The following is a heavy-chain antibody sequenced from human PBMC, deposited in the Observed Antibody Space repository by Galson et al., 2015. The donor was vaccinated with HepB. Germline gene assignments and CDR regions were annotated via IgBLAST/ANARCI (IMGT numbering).Heavy chain of an antibody. D-gene: IGHD3-10*01. CDR2: IRYDEYEY. J-gene: IGHJ4*02. V-gene: IGHV3-7*03. CDR3: VRDRTYKGGNFFDF. CDR1: EFTFSRYW. Sequence: SLRLSCAAFEFTFSRYWMRWIRQAPGKRPEWVANIRYDEYEYYYADFVKGRFTISRDNARNSVFLQMSSLRRDDTAIYYCVRDRTYKGGNFFDFWGQGALVTVSS.